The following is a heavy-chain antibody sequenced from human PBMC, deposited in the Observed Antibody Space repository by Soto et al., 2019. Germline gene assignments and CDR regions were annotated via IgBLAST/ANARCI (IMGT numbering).Heavy chain of an antibody. CDR1: GFTFSSYA. CDR3: ARDYTVTKCAIEV. Sequence: QVQLVESGGGVVQPGRSLRLSCAASGFTFSSYAMHWVRQAPGKGLEWVAVISYDGSNTYYADSEKGRFTLSRVNSKITLNLQMTSLRAEDKAVYYCARDYTVTKCAIEVWGQGTTVTVSS. V-gene: IGHV3-30-3*01. CDR2: ISYDGSNT. D-gene: IGHD4-17*01. J-gene: IGHJ6*02.